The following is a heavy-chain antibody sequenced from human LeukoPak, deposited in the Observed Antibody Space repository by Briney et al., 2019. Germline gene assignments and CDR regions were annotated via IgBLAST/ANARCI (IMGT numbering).Heavy chain of an antibody. CDR2: LSCDGSNK. CDR3: ARQSGGAALYFDY. V-gene: IGHV3-30-3*01. J-gene: IGHJ4*02. D-gene: IGHD3-10*01. CDR1: GFTFNRYI. Sequence: GGSLILSCAASGFTFNRYIMHWVRQAPGKGLEWVAVLSCDGSNKYYADSVKGRFTISRDDSNDTLYLQMNSLRGDDTAVYYCARQSGGAALYFDYWGQGTLVTVSS.